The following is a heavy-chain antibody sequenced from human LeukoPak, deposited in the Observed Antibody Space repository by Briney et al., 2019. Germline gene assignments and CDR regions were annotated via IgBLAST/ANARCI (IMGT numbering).Heavy chain of an antibody. Sequence: SETLSLTCTVSGGSISSSSYYWGWIRQPPGKGLEWIGSIYYSGSTYYNPSLKSRVTISVDTSKNQFSLKLSSVTAADTAVYYCARPKEHYYDSSGYSHWGQGTLVTVSS. V-gene: IGHV4-39*01. CDR1: GGSISSSSYY. CDR3: ARPKEHYYDSSGYSH. J-gene: IGHJ4*02. D-gene: IGHD3-22*01. CDR2: IYYSGST.